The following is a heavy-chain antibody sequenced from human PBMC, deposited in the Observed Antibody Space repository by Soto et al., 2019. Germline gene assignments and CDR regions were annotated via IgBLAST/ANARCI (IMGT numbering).Heavy chain of an antibody. J-gene: IGHJ6*02. Sequence: ASVKVSCKASGYTFNTYGISRVRQAPGQGLEWMGWISTYNGNTNYAQKLQDRITMTIDTSTTTGYMELRSLRSDDTAVYYCARSLGSYYYGVDVWGQGTTVTVYS. V-gene: IGHV1-18*01. CDR1: GYTFNTYG. CDR3: ARSLGSYYYGVDV. CDR2: ISTYNGNT.